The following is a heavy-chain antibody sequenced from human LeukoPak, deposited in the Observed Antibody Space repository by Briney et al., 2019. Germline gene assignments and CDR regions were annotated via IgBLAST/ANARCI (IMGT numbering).Heavy chain of an antibody. D-gene: IGHD2-21*02. J-gene: IGHJ4*02. CDR2: INHSGST. CDR1: GGSFSGYY. CDR3: ARALVVVTAPFDY. Sequence: SETLSLTCAVYGGSFSGYYWSWIRQPPGKGLEWIGEINHSGSTNYNPSLKSRVTISVDTSKNQFSLKLSSVTAADTAVYYCARALVVVTAPFDYWGQGTLVTVSS. V-gene: IGHV4-34*01.